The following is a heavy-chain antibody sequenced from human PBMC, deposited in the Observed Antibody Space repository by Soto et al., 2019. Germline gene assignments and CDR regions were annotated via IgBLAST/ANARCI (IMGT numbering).Heavy chain of an antibody. Sequence: QVQLVQSRAEVKKPGASVKVSCKASGYTFTSYYMHWVRQAPGQGLEWMGIINPSGGSTSYAQKFQGRVTMTRDTSTSTVYMELSSLRSEDTAVYYCARTHEYKQWLASFDYWGQGTLVTVSS. CDR1: GYTFTSYY. CDR3: ARTHEYKQWLASFDY. D-gene: IGHD6-19*01. CDR2: INPSGGST. V-gene: IGHV1-46*01. J-gene: IGHJ4*02.